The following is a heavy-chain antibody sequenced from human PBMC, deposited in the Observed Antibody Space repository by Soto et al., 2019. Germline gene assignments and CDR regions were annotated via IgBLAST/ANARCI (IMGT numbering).Heavy chain of an antibody. Sequence: PSETLSLTCAVSCYSISSGYYWGWIRQPPGKGLEWIGSIYHSGSTYYNPSLKSRVTISVDTSKNQFSLKLSSVTAADTAVYYCARGGKMATNNWFDPWGQGTLVTVSS. J-gene: IGHJ5*02. V-gene: IGHV4-38-2*01. CDR2: IYHSGST. CDR3: ARGGKMATNNWFDP. D-gene: IGHD5-12*01. CDR1: CYSISSGYY.